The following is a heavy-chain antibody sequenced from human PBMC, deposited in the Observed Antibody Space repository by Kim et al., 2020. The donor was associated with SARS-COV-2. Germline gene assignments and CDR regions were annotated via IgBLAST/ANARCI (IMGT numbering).Heavy chain of an antibody. CDR3: ARVVVVTAMFDY. CDR1: GGSISSSSYY. D-gene: IGHD2-21*02. Sequence: SETLSLTCTVSGGSISSSSYYWGWIRQPPGKGLEWIGSIYYSGSTYYNPSLKSRVTISVDTSKNQFSLKLSSVTAADTAVYYCARVVVVTAMFDYWGQGT. CDR2: IYYSGST. V-gene: IGHV4-39*01. J-gene: IGHJ4*02.